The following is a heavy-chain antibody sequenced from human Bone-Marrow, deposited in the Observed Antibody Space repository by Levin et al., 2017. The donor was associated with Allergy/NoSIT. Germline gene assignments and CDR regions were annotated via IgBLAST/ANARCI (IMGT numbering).Heavy chain of an antibody. V-gene: IGHV3-7*01. CDR3: AREPRRFSYGH. J-gene: IGHJ4*02. Sequence: HPGESLKISCAASGFTFSSYWMSWVRQAPGKGLEWVANIKDDGSDKYYVDSVKGRFTISRDNAKNSLYLQMNSLRAEDTAVYYCAREPRRFSYGHWGQGTLVTVSS. CDR2: IKDDGSDK. D-gene: IGHD5-18*01. CDR1: GFTFSSYW.